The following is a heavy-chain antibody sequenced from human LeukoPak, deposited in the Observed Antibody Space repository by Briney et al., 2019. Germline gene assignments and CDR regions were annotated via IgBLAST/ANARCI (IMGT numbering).Heavy chain of an antibody. J-gene: IGHJ5*02. CDR1: GGSISSSSYY. CDR3: ARSYCSSTSCYIYWFGP. CDR2: IYYSGST. D-gene: IGHD2-2*02. Sequence: PSETLSLTCTVSGGSISSSSYYWGWIRQPPGKGLEWIGSIYYSGSTNYNPSLKSRVTISVDTSKNQFSLKLSSVTAADTAVYYCARSYCSSTSCYIYWFGPWGQGTLVTVSS. V-gene: IGHV4-39*07.